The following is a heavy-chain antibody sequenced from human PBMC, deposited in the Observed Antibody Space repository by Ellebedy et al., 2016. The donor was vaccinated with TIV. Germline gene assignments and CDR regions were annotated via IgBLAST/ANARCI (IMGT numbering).Heavy chain of an antibody. D-gene: IGHD2-21*01. J-gene: IGHJ4*03. CDR3: ARVRFGDTAVDY. CDR2: IGTAGDT. V-gene: IGHV3-13*01. Sequence: GGSLRLSCAASGFTFSSYDMHWVRQVPGKGLEWVSAIGTAGDTYYPGSVKGRFTISRENAKNSLYLQITSLRAEDTAVYYCARVRFGDTAVDYWGQGTLVTVSS. CDR1: GFTFSSYD.